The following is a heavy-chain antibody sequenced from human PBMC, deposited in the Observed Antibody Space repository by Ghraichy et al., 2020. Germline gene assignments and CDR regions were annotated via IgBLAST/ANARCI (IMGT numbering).Heavy chain of an antibody. CDR1: GFTFSGSA. CDR3: TRHGGSGNTPGEYFQH. CDR2: IRSKANSYAT. V-gene: IGHV3-73*01. Sequence: GESLRLSCAASGFTFSGSAMHWVRQASGKGLEWVGRIRSKANSYATAYAASVKGRFTISRDDLKNTAYLQMNSLKTEDTAVYYCTRHGGSGNTPGEYFQHWGQGTLVTVSS. J-gene: IGHJ1*01. D-gene: IGHD1-26*01.